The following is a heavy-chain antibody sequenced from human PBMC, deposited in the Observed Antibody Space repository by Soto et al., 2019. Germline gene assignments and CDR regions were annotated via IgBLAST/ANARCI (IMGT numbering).Heavy chain of an antibody. CDR3: ARFGSGVYATYGMDV. J-gene: IGHJ6*02. Sequence: PSETLSLTCAVSGGSISSSNWWSWVRQPPGKGLEWIGEIYHSGSTNYNPSLKSRVTIPVDKSKNQFSLKLSSVTAADTAVYYCARFGSGVYATYGMDVWGQGTTVTVSS. D-gene: IGHD2-8*01. CDR1: GGSISSSNW. V-gene: IGHV4-4*02. CDR2: IYHSGST.